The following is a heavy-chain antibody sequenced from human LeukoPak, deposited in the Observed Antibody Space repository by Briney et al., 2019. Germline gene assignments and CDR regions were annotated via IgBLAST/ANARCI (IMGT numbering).Heavy chain of an antibody. CDR2: ISAYNGNT. J-gene: IGHJ6*03. V-gene: IGHV1-18*01. CDR1: GYTFTSYG. CDR3: ARAVQLERPPPLIGYYYMDV. D-gene: IGHD1-1*01. Sequence: ASVKVSCKASGYTFTSYGISWVRQAPGQGLEWMGWISAYNGNTNYAQKLQGRVTMTTDTSTSTAYMELRSLRSDDTAVYYCARAVQLERPPPLIGYYYMDVWGKGTTVTVSS.